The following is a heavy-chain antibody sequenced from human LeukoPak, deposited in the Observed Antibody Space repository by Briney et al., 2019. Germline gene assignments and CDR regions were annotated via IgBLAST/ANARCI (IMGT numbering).Heavy chain of an antibody. CDR1: GGTFSGYY. Sequence: SETLCLTCAVYGGTFSGYYWSWVRQPPGKGLEWIGEINHSGSTNYNPSLKSRVTISVDTSKNQFSLKVNSVTAADTAVYYCARVAYSGYEEYWGQGTLVTVSS. CDR3: ARVAYSGYEEY. J-gene: IGHJ4*02. D-gene: IGHD5-12*01. CDR2: INHSGST. V-gene: IGHV4-34*01.